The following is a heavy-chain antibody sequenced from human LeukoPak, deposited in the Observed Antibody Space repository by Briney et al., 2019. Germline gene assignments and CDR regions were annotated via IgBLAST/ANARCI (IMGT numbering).Heavy chain of an antibody. CDR2: IYYSGST. D-gene: IGHD5-12*01. Sequence: SETLSLTCTVTGGSISSYYWSWIRQPPGKGLEWIGYIYYSGSTNYNPSLKSRVTISVDTSKNQFSLKLSSVTAADTAVYYCARLGGYDRGYYFDYWGQGTLVTVSS. CDR1: GGSISSYY. V-gene: IGHV4-59*01. CDR3: ARLGGYDRGYYFDY. J-gene: IGHJ4*02.